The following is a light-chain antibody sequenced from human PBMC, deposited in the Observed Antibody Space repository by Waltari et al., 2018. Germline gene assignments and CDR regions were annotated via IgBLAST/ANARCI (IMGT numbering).Light chain of an antibody. CDR2: AVS. V-gene: IGLV2-8*01. CDR3: SSYAGSKFWV. J-gene: IGLJ3*02. CDR1: SSAVGGYTY. Sequence: QSALTQPPSASGPPGQSVPISCTGTSSAVGGYTYVSWFQQRPGKAPKVMIYAVSKRPSGVPDRFSGSKSGNTASLISSGLQAEDEADYYCSSYAGSKFWVFGGGTKLTVL.